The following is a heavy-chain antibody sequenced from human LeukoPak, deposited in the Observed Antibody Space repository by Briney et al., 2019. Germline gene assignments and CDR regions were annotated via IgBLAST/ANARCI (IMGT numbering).Heavy chain of an antibody. CDR2: ISGGGETT. V-gene: IGHV3-23*01. CDR1: GFTLNNYA. D-gene: IGHD4-17*01. CDR3: ARDYADYVGYFFFDY. Sequence: GESLRLSCAASGFTLNNYAMNWVRHAPEEGLEWVSYISGGGETTYDADSAKGRFTISRDNSQNTLYLQMNSLRAEDTAVYYCARDYADYVGYFFFDYWGQGTLVTVSS. J-gene: IGHJ4*02.